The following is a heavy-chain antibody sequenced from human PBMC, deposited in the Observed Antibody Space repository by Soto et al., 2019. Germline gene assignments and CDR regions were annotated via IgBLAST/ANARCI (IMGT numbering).Heavy chain of an antibody. CDR3: XXXRYGDY. CDR1: GYTFTSYG. V-gene: IGHV1-18*01. Sequence: QVHLVQSGAEVKKPGASVKVSCKGSGYTFTSYGITWVRQAPGQGLEWMGWISARNGDTDYAQKLKGRVTVXRDTXTXXXXXXXXXXXXXXXXXXXXXXXRYGDYWGQGALVTV. J-gene: IGHJ4*02. CDR2: ISARNGDT. D-gene: IGHD1-1*01.